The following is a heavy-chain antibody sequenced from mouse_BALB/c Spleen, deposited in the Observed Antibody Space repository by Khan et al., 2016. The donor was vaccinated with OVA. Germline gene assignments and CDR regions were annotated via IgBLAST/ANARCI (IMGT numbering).Heavy chain of an antibody. J-gene: IGHJ3*01. CDR2: IDPFNGST. Sequence: IQLVQSGPELMKPGASVKISCKASGYSFTSYYIHWVKQSHGKSLEWIGYIDPFNGSTSYNQKFKGKATLTVDKSSSTAYMHLSSLTSEDSAVYYCARQGYVAWFAYWGQGTLVTVSA. CDR1: GYSFTSYY. V-gene: IGHV1S135*01. D-gene: IGHD2-2*01. CDR3: ARQGYVAWFAY.